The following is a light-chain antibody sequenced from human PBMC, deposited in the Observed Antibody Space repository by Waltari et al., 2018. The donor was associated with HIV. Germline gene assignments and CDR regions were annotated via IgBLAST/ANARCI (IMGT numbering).Light chain of an antibody. CDR2: GAS. J-gene: IGKJ4*01. V-gene: IGKV3-15*01. CDR1: QSISNN. CDR3: QQYNNWPELT. Sequence: EVVMTQSPATLSVSPGERATLSCRASQSISNNLAWYQQKPGQAPRLLIYGASPGAAGIPARFSGSGSGTEFTLTISSLQSEDFAVYYCQQYNNWPELTFGGGTKVEIK.